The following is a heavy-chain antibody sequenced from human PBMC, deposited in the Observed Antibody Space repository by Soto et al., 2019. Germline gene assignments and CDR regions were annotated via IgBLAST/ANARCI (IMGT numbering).Heavy chain of an antibody. V-gene: IGHV4-31*03. D-gene: IGHD2-8*02. CDR1: GGSISSGGYY. J-gene: IGHJ3*02. CDR2: IYYGGNS. CDR3: ARYPPRSGGVDAFDI. Sequence: QVQLQESGPGLVKPSQTLSLTCTVSGGSISSGGYYWTWIRQYPGKGLEWIGYIYYGGNSYYNPSLKSRVTKSVDTSKNQFSLKLTSVTAADTAVYYCARYPPRSGGVDAFDIWGQGTMVTVSS.